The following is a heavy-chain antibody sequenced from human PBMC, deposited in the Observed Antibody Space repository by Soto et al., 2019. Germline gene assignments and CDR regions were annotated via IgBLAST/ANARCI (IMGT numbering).Heavy chain of an antibody. CDR1: GFTFSRSA. V-gene: IGHV3-23*05. CDR3: ATQDFRGSTGTT. D-gene: IGHD1-1*01. CDR2: IDYTVNTT. Sequence: EVQVLESGGALVQPGGSLRLSCAASGFTFSRSAMGWVRQAPGRGREWLSLIDYTVNTTYYADSVKGRFAISRDNSKNTLYLQLNSLRAEDTAVYYCATQDFRGSTGTTWGRGTLVTVSS. J-gene: IGHJ4*02.